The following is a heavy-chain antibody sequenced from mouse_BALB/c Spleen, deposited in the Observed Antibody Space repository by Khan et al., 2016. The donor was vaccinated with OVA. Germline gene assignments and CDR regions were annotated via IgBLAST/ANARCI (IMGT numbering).Heavy chain of an antibody. D-gene: IGHD1-1*01. Sequence: EVELVESGGDLVKPEGSLKLSCAASGFTFSTYGMSWVRQTPDKRLEWVATISSGGSYTYYPDSVQGRFTISRDNAKNTLYLQMSSLKSEDTAMFYCARLAYYYGSEGFAYGGQGTLGTVSA. J-gene: IGHJ3*01. V-gene: IGHV5-6*01. CDR2: ISSGGSYT. CDR1: GFTFSTYG. CDR3: ARLAYYYGSEGFAY.